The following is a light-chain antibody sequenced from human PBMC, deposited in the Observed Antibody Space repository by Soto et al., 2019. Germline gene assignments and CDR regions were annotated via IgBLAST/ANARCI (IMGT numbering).Light chain of an antibody. J-gene: IGLJ2*01. Sequence: QSALTQPASVSGSPGQSITISCTGASTDIGRYDLAAWYQQDPGKAPKLMIYEVNKRPSGVSDRFSGSKSGNTASLTISGLQAEDEADYFCSSHAGRGSIIFGGGTKLTVL. CDR1: STDIGRYDL. CDR2: EVN. V-gene: IGLV2-23*02. CDR3: SSHAGRGSII.